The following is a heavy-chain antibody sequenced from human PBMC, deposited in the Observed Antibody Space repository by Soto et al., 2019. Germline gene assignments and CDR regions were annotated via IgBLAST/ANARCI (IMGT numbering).Heavy chain of an antibody. CDR2: IIPILGIA. V-gene: IGHV1-69*08. CDR3: ARDGTDCSSTSCYNYYGMDV. CDR1: GGTFSSYT. J-gene: IGHJ6*02. Sequence: QVQLVQSGAEVKKPGSSVKVSCKASGGTFSSYTISWVRQAPGQGLEWMGRIIPILGIANYAQKFQGRVTITADKSXXTXYMXLSSLRSEDTAVYYCARDGTDCSSTSCYNYYGMDVWGQGTTVTVSS. D-gene: IGHD2-2*02.